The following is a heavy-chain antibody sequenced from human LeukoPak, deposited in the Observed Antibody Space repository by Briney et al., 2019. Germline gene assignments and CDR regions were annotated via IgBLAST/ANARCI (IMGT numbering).Heavy chain of an antibody. CDR2: IYPGDSDV. D-gene: IGHD6-13*01. CDR3: ARQGYNSTWDRYLAY. CDR1: GYSFSNYW. V-gene: IGHV5-51*01. Sequence: GEPLKISCKGSGYSFSNYWISWVRQMPGKGLEWMGIIYPGDSDVRYSPSFQGQVTISADKSISTAYLQWSSLQASDTAMYYCARQGYNSTWDRYLAYWGQGTQVTVSS. J-gene: IGHJ4*02.